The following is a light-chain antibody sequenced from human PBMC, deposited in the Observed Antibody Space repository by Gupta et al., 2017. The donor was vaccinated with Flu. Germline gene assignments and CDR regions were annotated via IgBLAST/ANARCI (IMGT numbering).Light chain of an antibody. Sequence: YRGTNGCRDSGNISNYVGWFKQKPGKAPKCLIECASNLQGGGPANFSGRGSGTDVTLTISSLQAEDWAIYYGQKYSNHPLTFGQGTRLEIK. V-gene: IGKV1-16*02. CDR3: QKYSNHPLT. J-gene: IGKJ5*01. CDR1: GNISNY. CDR2: CAS.